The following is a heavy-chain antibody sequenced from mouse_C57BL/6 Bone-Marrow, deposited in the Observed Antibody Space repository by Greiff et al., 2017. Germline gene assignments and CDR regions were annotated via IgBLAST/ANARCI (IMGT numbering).Heavy chain of an antibody. CDR1: GYTFTSYW. CDR2: IDPSDSYT. D-gene: IGHD2-3*01. Sequence: QVQLQQPGAELVKPGASVKLSCKASGYTFTSYWMQWVKQRPGQGLEWIGEIDPSDSYTNYNQKFKGKATLTVDTSSSTAYMQLSSLTSEDSAVYYCASDDGYFYCYFDVWGTGTTVTVSS. CDR3: ASDDGYFYCYFDV. J-gene: IGHJ1*03. V-gene: IGHV1-50*01.